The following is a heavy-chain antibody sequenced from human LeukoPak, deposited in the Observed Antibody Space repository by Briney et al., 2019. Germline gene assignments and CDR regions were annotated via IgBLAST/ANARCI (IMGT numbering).Heavy chain of an antibody. CDR3: ARDSQSGGYPFDS. D-gene: IGHD1-26*01. J-gene: IGHJ4*02. CDR2: IKQDGSEK. V-gene: IGHV3-7*01. Sequence: PGGSLRLSCAASGFTFNYYWMSWVRQAPGKGLEWVANIKQDGSEKYYVDSVKGRLTISRDNAKHSLYLQMNSLRAEDTAVYYCARDSQSGGYPFDSWGQGTLVTVSS. CDR1: GFTFNYYW.